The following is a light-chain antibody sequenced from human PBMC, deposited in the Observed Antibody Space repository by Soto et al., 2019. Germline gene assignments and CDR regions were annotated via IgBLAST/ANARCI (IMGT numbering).Light chain of an antibody. Sequence: STLSASVGDRVIITCRASQSPGTWMAWYQQKPGTAPVLLIYDVSKLESGVPSRFSGRASGTEFTPTITSLQPDDFATYYCQQYFSYPLTFGGGTKVDIK. J-gene: IGKJ4*01. V-gene: IGKV1-5*01. CDR1: QSPGTW. CDR3: QQYFSYPLT. CDR2: DVS.